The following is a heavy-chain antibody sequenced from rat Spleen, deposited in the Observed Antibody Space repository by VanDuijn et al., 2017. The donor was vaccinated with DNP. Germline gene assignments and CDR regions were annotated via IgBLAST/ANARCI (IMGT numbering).Heavy chain of an antibody. D-gene: IGHD3-1*01. CDR1: GFNFNDYW. V-gene: IGHV5-22*01. CDR3: ARGSTSIYWYFDF. Sequence: EVSLVESGGGLVQSGRSLKLSCTASGFNFNDYWMGWVRQAPTKGLEWVATISYEGSSTYYRDSVKGRFTISRDNAQNTLYLQMNTLGSEDTATYYCARGSTSIYWYFDFWGPGTMVTVSS. CDR2: ISYEGSST. J-gene: IGHJ1*01.